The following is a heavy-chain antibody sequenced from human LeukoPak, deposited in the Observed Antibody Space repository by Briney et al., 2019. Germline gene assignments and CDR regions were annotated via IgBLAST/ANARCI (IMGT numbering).Heavy chain of an antibody. V-gene: IGHV5-10-1*01. Sequence: ESLKISCKGSGYSFTSYWISWVRQMPGKGLEWMGRIDPSDSYINVSPSFQGHVTLSADRSITTAYLQLSSLKASDSAMYYCARLLGYCSGGSCYGMDFWGQGSLVIVSS. J-gene: IGHJ4*02. CDR2: IDPSDSYI. CDR3: ARLLGYCSGGSCYGMDF. CDR1: GYSFTSYW. D-gene: IGHD2-15*01.